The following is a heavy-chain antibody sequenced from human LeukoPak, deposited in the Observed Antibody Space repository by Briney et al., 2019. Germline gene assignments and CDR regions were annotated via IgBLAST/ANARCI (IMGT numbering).Heavy chain of an antibody. Sequence: GRSLRLSCAASGFTFSSYAMHWVRQAPGKGLEWVAVISYDGSNKYYADSVKGRFTISRDNSKNTLYLQMNSLRAEDTAVYYCERWGWHYDSSGFDYWGQGTLVIVSS. V-gene: IGHV3-30-3*01. CDR1: GFTFSSYA. CDR2: ISYDGSNK. CDR3: ERWGWHYDSSGFDY. D-gene: IGHD3-22*01. J-gene: IGHJ4*02.